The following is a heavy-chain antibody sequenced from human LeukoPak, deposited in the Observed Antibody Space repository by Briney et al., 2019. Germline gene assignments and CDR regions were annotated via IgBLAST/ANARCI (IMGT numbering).Heavy chain of an antibody. D-gene: IGHD3-10*01. CDR3: AKGGLWFGTYYFDY. CDR1: EFSVGSNY. V-gene: IGHV3-66*01. J-gene: IGHJ4*02. CDR2: NSGGST. Sequence: RGSLRLSCAASEFSVGSNYMTWVRQAPGKGLEWVSLNSGGSTYYADSVKGRFTISRDNSKNTLYLQMNSLRAEDTAVYYCAKGGLWFGTYYFDYWGQGTLVTVSS.